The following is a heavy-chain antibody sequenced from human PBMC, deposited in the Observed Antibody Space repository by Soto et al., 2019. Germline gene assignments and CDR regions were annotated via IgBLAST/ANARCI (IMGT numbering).Heavy chain of an antibody. CDR1: GGSISSSSYY. J-gene: IGHJ3*02. CDR3: ARSRYNWNPDDAFDI. V-gene: IGHV4-39*01. Sequence: SETLSLTCTVSGGSISSSSYYWGWIRQPPGKGLEWIGSIYYSGSTYYNPSLKCRVTISVDTSKNQFSLKLSSVTAADTAVYYCARSRYNWNPDDAFDIWGQGTMVTVSS. CDR2: IYYSGST. D-gene: IGHD1-1*01.